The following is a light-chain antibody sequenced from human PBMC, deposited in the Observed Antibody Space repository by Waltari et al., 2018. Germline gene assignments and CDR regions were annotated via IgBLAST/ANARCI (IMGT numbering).Light chain of an antibody. CDR2: DVN. J-gene: IGLJ2*01. Sequence: QSSLTPPASVSASPGPSTTISCTGTSGELGGSDFVPWYQHHPGRAPPVLIFDVNQRTSGIYDRCSGSKSGNTASLTIAGRQAEDDADYYGRSPSTNNVVVFGGGTRVTVL. CDR3: RSPSTNNVVV. V-gene: IGLV2-14*01. CDR1: SGELGGSDF.